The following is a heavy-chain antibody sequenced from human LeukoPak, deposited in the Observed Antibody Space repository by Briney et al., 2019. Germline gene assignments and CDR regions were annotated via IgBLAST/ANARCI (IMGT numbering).Heavy chain of an antibody. V-gene: IGHV4-59*01. Sequence: SETLSLICSVSGASISSYYWNWIRQPPGKGLEWIGNIYIRGSTNYNPSLESRVTISLDTSKDQFSLQLTSVTAADTAFYYCAKDWELGSWGQGTLVTVSS. CDR2: IYIRGST. CDR3: AKDWELGS. J-gene: IGHJ5*02. D-gene: IGHD1-26*01. CDR1: GASISSYY.